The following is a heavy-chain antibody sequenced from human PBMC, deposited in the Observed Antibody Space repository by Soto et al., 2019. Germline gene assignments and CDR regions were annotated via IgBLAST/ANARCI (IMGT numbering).Heavy chain of an antibody. CDR1: GGSISSSSYY. V-gene: IGHV4-39*01. D-gene: IGHD3-3*01. J-gene: IGHJ4*02. CDR2: IYYSGST. CDR3: AVDTYCDFWSGYPLLN. Sequence: PSETLSLTCTVSGGSISSSSYYWGWIRQPPGKGLEWIGSIYYSGSTYYNPSLKSRVTISVDTSKNQFSLKLSSVTAADTVVYYCAVDTYCDFWSGYPLLNWGQGTLVTVSS.